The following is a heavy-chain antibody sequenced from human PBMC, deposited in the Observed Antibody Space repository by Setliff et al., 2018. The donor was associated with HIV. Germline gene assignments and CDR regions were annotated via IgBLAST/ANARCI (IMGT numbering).Heavy chain of an antibody. CDR2: INHGGST. CDR1: GGSFSNYY. D-gene: IGHD2-21*01. V-gene: IGHV4-34*01. CDR3: ARVPVAGANWFDP. Sequence: SETLSLTCAVYGGSFSNYYWSWIRQSPGEGLEWIGEINHGGSTNYNPSLKSRITISVDRSKNLFSLKLISVTAADQGVYYCARVPVAGANWFDPWGLGTLVTVSS. J-gene: IGHJ5*02.